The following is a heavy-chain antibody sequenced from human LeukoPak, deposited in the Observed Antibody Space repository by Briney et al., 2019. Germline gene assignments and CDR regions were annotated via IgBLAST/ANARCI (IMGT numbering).Heavy chain of an antibody. CDR2: ISGSGGST. CDR3: AKAAGIAVAGTWGVYYYYGMDV. D-gene: IGHD6-19*01. V-gene: IGHV3-23*01. J-gene: IGHJ6*02. CDR1: GFTFSSYA. Sequence: GGSLRLSCAASGFTFSSYAMSWVRQAPGKGLEWVSAISGSGGSTYYADSVKGRFTISRDNSKNTLYLQMNSLRAEDTAVYYCAKAAGIAVAGTWGVYYYYGMDVWGQGTTVTVSS.